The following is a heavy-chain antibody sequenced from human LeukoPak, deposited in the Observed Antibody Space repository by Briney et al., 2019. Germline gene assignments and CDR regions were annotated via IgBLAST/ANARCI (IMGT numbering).Heavy chain of an antibody. V-gene: IGHV4-59*08. J-gene: IGHJ4*02. CDR1: GGSISPYY. D-gene: IGHD3-3*01. CDR3: ARHEGGGFWQY. CDR2: IYYSGNT. Sequence: SETLSLTCTGSGGSISPYYWSWIRQPPGKGLEYIGYIYYSGNTNYNPSLNSRVTISVGTSKNQFSLNLTSVTAADTAVYYCARHEGGGFWQYWGQGTRVTVSS.